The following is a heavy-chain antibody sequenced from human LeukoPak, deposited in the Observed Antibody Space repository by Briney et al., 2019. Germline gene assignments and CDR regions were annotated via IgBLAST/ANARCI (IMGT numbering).Heavy chain of an antibody. CDR1: GFTFSSYS. CDR3: ARCWVRGVISYNWFDP. CDR2: ISSSGSYI. V-gene: IGHV3-21*01. D-gene: IGHD3-10*01. J-gene: IGHJ5*02. Sequence: PGGSLRLSCAASGFTFSSYSMNWVRQAPGKGLEWVSSISSSGSYIYYADSVKGRFTISRDNAKNSLYLQMNSLRAEDTAVYYCARCWVRGVISYNWFDPWGQGTLVTVSS.